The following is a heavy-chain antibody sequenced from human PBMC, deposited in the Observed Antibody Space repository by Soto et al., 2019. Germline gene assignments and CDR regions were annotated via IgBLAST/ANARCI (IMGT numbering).Heavy chain of an antibody. V-gene: IGHV2-5*02. CDR3: XXXXXXXXXXXXXGMDV. CDR2: IYWDDDK. J-gene: IGHJ6*02. CDR1: GFSLSTSGVG. Sequence: QITLKESGPTLVKPTQTLTLTCSFSGFSLSTSGVGVGWIRQPPGKALEWLALIYWDDDKRYSPSLKSRLTXXXXXXXXXXXXXXXXXXXXXXXXXXXXXXXXXXXXXXXXGMDVWGQGTTVTVSS.